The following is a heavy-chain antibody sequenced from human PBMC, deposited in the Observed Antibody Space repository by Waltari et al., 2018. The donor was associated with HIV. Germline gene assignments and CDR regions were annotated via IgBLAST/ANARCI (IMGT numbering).Heavy chain of an antibody. CDR3: ARAYGGTYYYGSGKYYGMDV. D-gene: IGHD3-10*01. V-gene: IGHV3-11*01. Sequence: QVQLVESGGGLVKPGGSLRLSCAASGFTFSDYYMSWIRQAPGKGLEWVSYISSSGSTIYYADSVKGRFTISRDNAKSSRYLQMNSLGAEDTAVYYCARAYGGTYYYGSGKYYGMDVWGQGTTVTVSS. CDR2: ISSSGSTI. CDR1: GFTFSDYY. J-gene: IGHJ6*02.